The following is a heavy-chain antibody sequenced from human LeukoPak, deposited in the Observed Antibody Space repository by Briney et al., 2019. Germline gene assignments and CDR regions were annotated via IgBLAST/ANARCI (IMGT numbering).Heavy chain of an antibody. Sequence: ASVKVSCKASGYTFTSYDINWVRQATGHGLEWMGWMNPNSGNTGYAQNFQGRVTITRNTSISTAYMELSSLRSEDTAVYYCARDPDILTGYIDYWGQGTLVTVSS. CDR2: MNPNSGNT. CDR3: ARDPDILTGYIDY. J-gene: IGHJ4*02. CDR1: GYTFTSYD. D-gene: IGHD3-9*01. V-gene: IGHV1-8*03.